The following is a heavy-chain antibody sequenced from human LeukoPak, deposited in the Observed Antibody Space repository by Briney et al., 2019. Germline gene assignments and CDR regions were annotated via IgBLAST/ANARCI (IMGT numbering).Heavy chain of an antibody. CDR1: GLTFSSYA. Sequence: SGGSLRLSCAASGLTFSSYAMNWVRQAPGKGLEWVSTISYSGGSTYYVDSVKGRFTISRDNSENTLYLQLNSLRAEDTAVYYCANAASGSYLYYFDYWGQGTLVTVSS. D-gene: IGHD1-26*01. J-gene: IGHJ4*02. CDR3: ANAASGSYLYYFDY. V-gene: IGHV3-23*01. CDR2: ISYSGGST.